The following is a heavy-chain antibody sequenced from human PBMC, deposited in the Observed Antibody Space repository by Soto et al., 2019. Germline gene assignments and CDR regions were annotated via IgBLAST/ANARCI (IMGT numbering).Heavy chain of an antibody. CDR3: ARDRGEYTSSWFWYFSH. J-gene: IGHJ2*01. D-gene: IGHD6-13*01. CDR1: GASISSFN. Sequence: SETLSLTCSVSGASISSFNWNWVRQPAGKGPEWVGRLNIAGTINYNPSLKSRITTSMDTSKNQISLHLRSVTAADTAIYYCARDRGEYTSSWFWYFSHWGHGTLVTVS. V-gene: IGHV4-4*07. CDR2: LNIAGTI.